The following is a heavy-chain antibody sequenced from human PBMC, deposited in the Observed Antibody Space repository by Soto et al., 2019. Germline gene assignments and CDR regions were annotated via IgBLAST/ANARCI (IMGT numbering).Heavy chain of an antibody. V-gene: IGHV4-30-4*01. Sequence: QVQLQESGPGLVKPSQTLSLTCNVSGGPINSPDYYWSWIRQSPGKGMEWIGYQYFNGGTQYNPSLRTQVSMSLDTSKKNFSLKMKSETATDTAVYYCARGIIKYSSRYDTHTWFDAWGQGALVTVSS. CDR1: GGPINSPDYY. CDR3: ARGIIKYSSRYDTHTWFDA. D-gene: IGHD6-13*01. J-gene: IGHJ5*02. CDR2: QYFNGGT.